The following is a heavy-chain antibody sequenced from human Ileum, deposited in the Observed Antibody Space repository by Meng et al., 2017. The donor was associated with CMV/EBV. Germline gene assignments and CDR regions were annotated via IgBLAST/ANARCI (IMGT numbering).Heavy chain of an antibody. Sequence: GESLKISCTASGFTFGDHAMSWVRQAPGKGLEWVGFIRRKASGGTTEYAASVKGRFIISRDDSKSIAYLQMNSLKTEDTAVYYCTRERYDNSGYLGDYWGQGTLVTVSS. CDR1: GFTFGDHA. CDR2: IRRKASGGTT. J-gene: IGHJ4*02. CDR3: TRERYDNSGYLGDY. D-gene: IGHD3-22*01. V-gene: IGHV3-49*04.